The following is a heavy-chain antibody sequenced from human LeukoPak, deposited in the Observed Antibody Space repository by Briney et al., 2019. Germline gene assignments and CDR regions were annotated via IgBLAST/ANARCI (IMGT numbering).Heavy chain of an antibody. Sequence: ASVKVSCKASGYTFTSYGISWVRQAPGQGLEWMGWISAYNGNTNYAQKLQGRVTMTTDTSTSTAYMELRSLRSDDTAVYYCARYDFWSGYFGYCYYGMDVWGQGTTVTVSS. CDR3: ARYDFWSGYFGYCYYGMDV. D-gene: IGHD3-3*01. V-gene: IGHV1-18*01. CDR2: ISAYNGNT. CDR1: GYTFTSYG. J-gene: IGHJ6*02.